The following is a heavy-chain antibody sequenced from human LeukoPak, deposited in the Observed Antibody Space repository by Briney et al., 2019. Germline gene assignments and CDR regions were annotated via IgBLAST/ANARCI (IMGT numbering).Heavy chain of an antibody. D-gene: IGHD1-1*01. V-gene: IGHV3-15*01. Sequence: GGSLRLSCAASGFTFSSAWMSWVRQAPGKGLEWVGRIKSKTDGGTTDYAAPVKGRFTISRDDSKNTLYLQMNSLKTEDTAVYYCTTALERRGGYYGMDVWGKGTTVTVSS. CDR2: IKSKTDGGTT. CDR1: GFTFSSAW. J-gene: IGHJ6*04. CDR3: TTALERRGGYYGMDV.